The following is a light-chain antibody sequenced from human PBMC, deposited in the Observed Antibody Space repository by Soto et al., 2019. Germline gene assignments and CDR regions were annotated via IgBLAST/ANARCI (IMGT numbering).Light chain of an antibody. CDR3: NSYTTCSTFV. CDR1: SSDVGGYNY. J-gene: IGLJ1*01. Sequence: QSALTQPASVSGSPGQSITISCTGTSSDVGGYNYVSWYQQHPGTAPKLVIYGVFNRPSGISNRFSGSRSGNTASLTISGLQAEDEAEYYCNSYTTCSTFVFGTGTKLTVL. V-gene: IGLV2-14*01. CDR2: GVF.